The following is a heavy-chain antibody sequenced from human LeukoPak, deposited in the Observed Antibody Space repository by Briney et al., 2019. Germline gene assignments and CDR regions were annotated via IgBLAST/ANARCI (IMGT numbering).Heavy chain of an antibody. Sequence: GRSLRLSCAASGFTFSSYSMNWVRQAPGKGLEWVSSISSSSSYIYYADSVKGRFTISRDNAKNSLYLQMNSLRAEDTAVYYCARDVQWLVRNYYGMDVWGQGTTVTVSS. J-gene: IGHJ6*02. D-gene: IGHD6-19*01. CDR2: ISSSSSYI. CDR3: ARDVQWLVRNYYGMDV. V-gene: IGHV3-21*01. CDR1: GFTFSSYS.